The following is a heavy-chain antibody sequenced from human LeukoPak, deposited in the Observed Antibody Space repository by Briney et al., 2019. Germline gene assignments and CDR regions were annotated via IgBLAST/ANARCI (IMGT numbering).Heavy chain of an antibody. Sequence: SETLSLTCAVYGGSFSGYYWSWVRQPPGKGLEWIGEINHSGSTNYNPSLKSRVTISVDTSKNQFSLKLSSVTAADTAVYYCARARGYYYDSSGLDYWGQGTLVTVSS. CDR1: GGSFSGYY. CDR3: ARARGYYYDSSGLDY. V-gene: IGHV4-34*01. J-gene: IGHJ4*02. CDR2: INHSGST. D-gene: IGHD3-22*01.